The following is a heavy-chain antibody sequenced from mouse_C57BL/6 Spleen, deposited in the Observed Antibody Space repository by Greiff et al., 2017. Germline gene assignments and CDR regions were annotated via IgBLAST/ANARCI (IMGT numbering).Heavy chain of an antibody. Sequence: EVQLVESGGGLVKPGGSLKLSCAASGFTFSDYGMHWVRQAPEKGLEWVAYISSGSSTIYYADTVKGRFTISRDNAKNTLFLQMTSLRSEDTAMYYCAIITTVVAKAMDYWGQGTSVTVSS. V-gene: IGHV5-17*01. CDR1: GFTFSDYG. CDR2: ISSGSSTI. J-gene: IGHJ4*01. D-gene: IGHD1-1*01. CDR3: AIITTVVAKAMDY.